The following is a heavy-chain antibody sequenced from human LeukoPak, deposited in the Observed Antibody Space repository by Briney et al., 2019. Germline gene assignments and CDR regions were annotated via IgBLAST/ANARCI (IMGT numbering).Heavy chain of an antibody. V-gene: IGHV1-69*06. CDR2: IIPIFGTA. Sequence: ASVKVSCKASGGTFSSYAISWVRQAPGQGLEWMGGIIPIFGTANYAQKFQGRVTITADKSTSTASMELSSLRSEDTAVYYCARGDGYSSPYYFDYWGQGTLVTVSS. J-gene: IGHJ4*02. CDR3: ARGDGYSSPYYFDY. CDR1: GGTFSSYA. D-gene: IGHD5-18*01.